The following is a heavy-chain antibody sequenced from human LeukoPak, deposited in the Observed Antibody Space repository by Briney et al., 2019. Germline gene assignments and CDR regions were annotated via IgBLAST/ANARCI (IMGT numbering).Heavy chain of an antibody. CDR1: GFTFSTYG. J-gene: IGHJ6*03. CDR2: ISYDGSNK. V-gene: IGHV3-30*18. D-gene: IGHD2-2*01. CDR3: AKDSYQLQSRVGYMDV. Sequence: GGSLRLSCAASGFTFSTYGMDWVRQAPGKGLEWVAFISYDGSNKYYADSVKGRFTISRDNSKNTLYLQMNSLRVEDTAVYYCAKDSYQLQSRVGYMDVWGTGTTVTVSS.